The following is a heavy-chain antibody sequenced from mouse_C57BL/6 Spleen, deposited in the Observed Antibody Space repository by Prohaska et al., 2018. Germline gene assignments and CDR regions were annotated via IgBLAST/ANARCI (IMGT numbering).Heavy chain of an antibody. V-gene: IGHV10-3*01. Sequence: EVQLVESGGGLVQPKGSLKLSCAASGFTFNTYAMHWVRQAPGKGLEWVARIRSKSSNYATYYADSVKDRFTISRDDSQSMLYLQMNNLKTEDTAMYYCVRERDYGNHEKSAMDYWGQGTSVTVSS. CDR1: GFTFNTYA. CDR2: IRSKSSNYAT. CDR3: VRERDYGNHEKSAMDY. D-gene: IGHD2-1*01. J-gene: IGHJ4*01.